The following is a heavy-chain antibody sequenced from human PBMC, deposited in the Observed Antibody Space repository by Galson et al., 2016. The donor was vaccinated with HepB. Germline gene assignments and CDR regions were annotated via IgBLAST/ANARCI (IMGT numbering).Heavy chain of an antibody. CDR1: GFTFGRYA. D-gene: IGHD6-19*01. J-gene: IGHJ4*02. CDR3: ARFTQEWLNRVYYFDY. CDR2: ISGDGGST. V-gene: IGHV3-23*01. Sequence: SLRLSCAASGFTFGRYAISWVRQAPGKGLEWVSAISGDGGSTYYAGSVQGRFTSSRDRSTNTMYLQMHSLRTDDTAVYYCARFTQEWLNRVYYFDYWGQGTLVTVSS.